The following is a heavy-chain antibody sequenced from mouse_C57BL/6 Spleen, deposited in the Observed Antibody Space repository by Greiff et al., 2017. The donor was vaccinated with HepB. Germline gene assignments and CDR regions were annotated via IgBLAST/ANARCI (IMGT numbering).Heavy chain of an antibody. D-gene: IGHD2-3*01. J-gene: IGHJ3*01. CDR3: ASDDGYYSWFAY. CDR2: ISDGGSYT. CDR1: GFTFSSYA. Sequence: EVQLVESGGGLVKPGGSLKLSCAASGFTFSSYAMSWVRQTPEKRLEWVATISDGGSYTYYPDNVKGRFTISRDNAKNNLYLQMSHLKSEDTAMYYCASDDGYYSWFAYWGQGTLVTVSA. V-gene: IGHV5-4*01.